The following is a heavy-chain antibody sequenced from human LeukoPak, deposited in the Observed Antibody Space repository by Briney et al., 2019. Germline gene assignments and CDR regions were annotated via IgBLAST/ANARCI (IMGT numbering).Heavy chain of an antibody. CDR2: ISSSSSTI. D-gene: IGHD3-3*01. V-gene: IGHV3-48*01. Sequence: GGSLRLSCAASGFTFSSVSMSWVRQAPGKGLEWISYISSSSSTIYYADSVKGRFTISRDNAKNSVYLQMNSPRAEDTAVYSCARARSGNYFDYWGQGTLVTVSS. CDR1: GFTFSSVS. CDR3: ARARSGNYFDY. J-gene: IGHJ4*02.